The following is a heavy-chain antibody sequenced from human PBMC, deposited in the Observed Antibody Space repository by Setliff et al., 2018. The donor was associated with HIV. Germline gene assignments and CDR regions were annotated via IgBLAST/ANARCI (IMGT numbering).Heavy chain of an antibody. J-gene: IGHJ4*02. Sequence: VASVKVSCKASGYTFTGYYMHWVRQAPGQGLEWMGWINPNSGGTNYAQKFQGRVTMTRDTSISTAYMELSRLRSDDTAVYYCARDSMVRGVIISSTHFDYWGQGTLVTVSS. CDR1: GYTFTGYY. D-gene: IGHD3-10*01. CDR3: ARDSMVRGVIISSTHFDY. CDR2: INPNSGGT. V-gene: IGHV1-2*02.